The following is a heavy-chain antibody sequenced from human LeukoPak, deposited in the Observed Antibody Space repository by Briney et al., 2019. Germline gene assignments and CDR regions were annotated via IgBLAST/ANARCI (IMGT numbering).Heavy chain of an antibody. CDR2: INAGNGNT. CDR1: GYTFTSYA. Sequence: GASVKVSCKASGYTFTSYAMHWVRQAPGQRLEWMGWINAGNGNTKYSQKFQGRVTITRDTSASTVYMELSSLRSEDTAVYYCARAMAYSSSWVYWGQGTLVTVSS. V-gene: IGHV1-3*01. J-gene: IGHJ4*02. D-gene: IGHD6-13*01. CDR3: ARAMAYSSSWVY.